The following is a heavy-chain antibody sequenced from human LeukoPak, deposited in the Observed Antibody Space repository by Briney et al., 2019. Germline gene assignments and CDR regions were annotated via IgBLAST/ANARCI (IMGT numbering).Heavy chain of an antibody. V-gene: IGHV1-2*02. J-gene: IGHJ6*02. CDR3: ARDSGRGMDV. CDR2: MNPNSGGT. Sequence: GASVKVSCKASGYTFTAYYMHWVRQAPGQGLEWMGWMNPNSGGTNYAQKFQGRVTMTRATSIRTADMELSRLRSDDTAVYYCARDSGRGMDVWGQGTTVTVSS. D-gene: IGHD3-10*01. CDR1: GYTFTAYY.